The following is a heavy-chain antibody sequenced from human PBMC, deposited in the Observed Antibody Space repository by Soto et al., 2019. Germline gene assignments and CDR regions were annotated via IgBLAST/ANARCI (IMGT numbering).Heavy chain of an antibody. CDR1: GFTFSNAW. V-gene: IGHV3-15*01. J-gene: IGHJ4*02. Sequence: PRLSCAASGFTFSNAWMSWVRQAPGKGLEWVGRIKSKTDGGTTDYAAPVKGRFTISRDDSKNTLYLQMNSLKTEDTAVYYCTLVGAPHLFDYWGQGTLVTVSS. D-gene: IGHD1-26*01. CDR3: TLVGAPHLFDY. CDR2: IKSKTDGGTT.